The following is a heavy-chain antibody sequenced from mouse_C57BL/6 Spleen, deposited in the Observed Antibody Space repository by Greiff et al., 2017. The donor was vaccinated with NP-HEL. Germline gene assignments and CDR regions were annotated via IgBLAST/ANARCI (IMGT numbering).Heavy chain of an antibody. CDR2: IYPGSGST. CDR3: ARYDDYERGEGAWFAY. D-gene: IGHD2-4*01. Sequence: QVQLQQPGAELVKPGASVKMSCKASGYTFTSYWITWVKQRPGQGLEWIGDIYPGSGSTNYNEKFKSKATLTVDPSSSTAYMQLSSLTSEDSAVYYCARYDDYERGEGAWFAYWGQGTLVTVSA. CDR1: GYTFTSYW. V-gene: IGHV1-55*01. J-gene: IGHJ3*01.